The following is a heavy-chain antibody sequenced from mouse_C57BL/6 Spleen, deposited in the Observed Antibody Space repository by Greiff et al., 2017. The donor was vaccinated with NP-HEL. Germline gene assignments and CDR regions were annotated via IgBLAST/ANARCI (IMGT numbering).Heavy chain of an antibody. CDR1: GYTFTSYW. J-gene: IGHJ3*01. D-gene: IGHD2-5*01. CDR3: AREWEGYSNYVLFAY. Sequence: QVQLKQSGAELAKPGASVKLSCKASGYTFTSYWMHWVKQRPGQGLEWIGYINPSSGYTKYNQKFKDKATLTADKSSSTAYMQLSSLTYEDSAVYYCAREWEGYSNYVLFAYWGQGTLVTVSA. V-gene: IGHV1-7*01. CDR2: INPSSGYT.